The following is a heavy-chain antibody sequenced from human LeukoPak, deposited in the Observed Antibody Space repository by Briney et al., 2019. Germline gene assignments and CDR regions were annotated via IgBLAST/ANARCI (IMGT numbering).Heavy chain of an antibody. CDR3: AKRGAEVGATVAPGDY. CDR2: ISDSGGST. J-gene: IGHJ4*02. CDR1: GFTFSSYG. D-gene: IGHD1-26*01. V-gene: IGHV3-23*01. Sequence: SGGSLRLSCAASGFTFSSYGMHWVRQAPGKGLEWVSAISDSGGSTYYADSVKGRFTISRDSSKNTLYLQMNSLRAEDTAVYYCAKRGAEVGATVAPGDYWGQGTLVTVSS.